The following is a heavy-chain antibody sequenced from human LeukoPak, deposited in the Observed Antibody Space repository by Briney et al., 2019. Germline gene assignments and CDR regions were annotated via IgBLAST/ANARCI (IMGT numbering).Heavy chain of an antibody. CDR2: IYYSGST. CDR3: ARAIQLWPHFDC. Sequence: SETLSLTCTVSGGSISSSSYYWGWIRQPPGKGLEWIGSIYYSGSTYYNPSLKSRVTISVDTSKNQFSLKLSSVTAADTAVYYCARAIQLWPHFDCWGQGTLVTVSS. J-gene: IGHJ4*02. D-gene: IGHD5-18*01. CDR1: GGSISSSSYY. V-gene: IGHV4-39*07.